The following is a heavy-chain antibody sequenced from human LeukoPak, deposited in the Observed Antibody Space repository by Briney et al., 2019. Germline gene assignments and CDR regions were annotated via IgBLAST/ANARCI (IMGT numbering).Heavy chain of an antibody. J-gene: IGHJ4*02. Sequence: SETLSLTCAVYGGSFSGYYWSWIRQPPGKGLEWIGEINHSGSTNYNPSLKSRVTISVDTSKNRFSLKLSSVTAADTAVYYCARGNCSSTSCYRYFDYWGQGTLVTVSS. CDR1: GGSFSGYY. D-gene: IGHD2-2*01. V-gene: IGHV4-34*01. CDR3: ARGNCSSTSCYRYFDY. CDR2: INHSGST.